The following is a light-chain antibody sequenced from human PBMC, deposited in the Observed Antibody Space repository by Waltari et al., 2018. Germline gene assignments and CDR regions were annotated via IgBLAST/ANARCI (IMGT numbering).Light chain of an antibody. Sequence: QSALIQPASVSGSPGQSITMSCTETNSAVGTYNLVSWYQQHPGKAPKLMLYEGNKRPSGVSYRFSGSKSGNTASLTISGLQAEDEADYYCSSYAGSSSPRVFGGGTKLTVL. CDR1: NSAVGTYNL. CDR2: EGN. CDR3: SSYAGSSSPRV. J-gene: IGLJ3*02. V-gene: IGLV2-23*01.